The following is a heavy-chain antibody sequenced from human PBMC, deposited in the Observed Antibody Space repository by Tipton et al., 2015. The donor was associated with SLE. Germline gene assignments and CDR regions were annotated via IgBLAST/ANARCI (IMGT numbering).Heavy chain of an antibody. CDR1: GFSISSYY. CDR2: IYHSGTT. V-gene: IGHV4-38-2*02. J-gene: IGHJ4*02. D-gene: IGHD1-26*01. CDR3: ARGGAYDY. Sequence: TLSLTCTVSGFSISSYYWGWIRQPPGKGLEWLGTIYHSGTTYYNPSLKSRLTLSIDTSKNQFSLKLTSVTAADTAVYYCARGGAYDYWGQGKLVTVSS.